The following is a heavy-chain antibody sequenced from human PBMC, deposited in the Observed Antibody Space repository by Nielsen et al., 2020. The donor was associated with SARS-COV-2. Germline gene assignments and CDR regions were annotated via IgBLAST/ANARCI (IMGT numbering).Heavy chain of an antibody. V-gene: IGHV3-23*01. CDR3: AKSQREHQLLSISYH. D-gene: IGHD2-2*01. J-gene: IGHJ4*02. Sequence: GESLISCAASGFTFSSYAMSWVRQAPGNGLEWVSAISGSGGSTYYADSVKGRFTISRDNSKNTLYLQMNSLRAEDTAVYYCAKSQREHQLLSISYHWGQGTLVTVSS. CDR1: GFTFSSYA. CDR2: ISGSGGST.